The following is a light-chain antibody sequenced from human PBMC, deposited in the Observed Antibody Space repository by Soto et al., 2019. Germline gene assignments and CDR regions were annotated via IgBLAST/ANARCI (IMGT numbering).Light chain of an antibody. V-gene: IGKV1-5*01. Sequence: DIQMTQSPSTLSASVGDRVTITCRASQSISSWLAWYQQKPGKAPKLLIYDASNLESGVPSRFSGSGSGTEFTLTISSLQPDDFATYYCQQYDSFLFTFGHGTKVDIK. J-gene: IGKJ2*01. CDR1: QSISSW. CDR2: DAS. CDR3: QQYDSFLFT.